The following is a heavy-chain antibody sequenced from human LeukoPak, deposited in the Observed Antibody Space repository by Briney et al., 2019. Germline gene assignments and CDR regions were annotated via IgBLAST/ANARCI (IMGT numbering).Heavy chain of an antibody. CDR1: GGSISSYY. CDR2: VYYTGSS. D-gene: IGHD3-3*01. Sequence: SETLSLTCTVSGGSISSYYWSWIRQPPGKGLEWIGYVYYTGSSNYNPSLKSRVTISVDTSKNHFSLELSSVTAADTAVYYCARGSQRITVFGVVTDYWGQGTLVTVSS. J-gene: IGHJ4*02. CDR3: ARGSQRITVFGVVTDY. V-gene: IGHV4-59*01.